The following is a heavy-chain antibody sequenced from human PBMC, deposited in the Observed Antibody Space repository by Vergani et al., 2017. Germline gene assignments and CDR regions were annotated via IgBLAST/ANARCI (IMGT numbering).Heavy chain of an antibody. J-gene: IGHJ5*02. Sequence: QVQLQQWGAGLLKPSETLSLTCAVYGGSFSGYYWSWIRQPPGXGLEWIGEINHSGSTNYNPSLKSRVTISVDTSKNQFSLKLRAVTAADTAVYYCARGPDRYDDCWSGYSRSDKGWFDPWGQGILVTVSS. V-gene: IGHV4-34*01. CDR1: GGSFSGYY. D-gene: IGHD3-3*01. CDR2: INHSGST. CDR3: ARGPDRYDDCWSGYSRSDKGWFDP.